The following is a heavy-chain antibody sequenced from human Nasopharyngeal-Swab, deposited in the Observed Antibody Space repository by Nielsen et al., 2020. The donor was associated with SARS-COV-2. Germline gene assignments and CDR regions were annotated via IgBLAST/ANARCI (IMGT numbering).Heavy chain of an antibody. CDR3: ASGGAGGVIVTYYFDY. J-gene: IGHJ4*02. V-gene: IGHV1-3*01. D-gene: IGHD3-16*02. Sequence: WVRQAPGQRLEWMGWINAGNGNTKYSQKFQGRVTITRDTSASTAYMELSSLRSEDTAVYYCASGGAGGVIVTYYFDYWGQGTLVPSPQ. CDR2: INAGNGNT.